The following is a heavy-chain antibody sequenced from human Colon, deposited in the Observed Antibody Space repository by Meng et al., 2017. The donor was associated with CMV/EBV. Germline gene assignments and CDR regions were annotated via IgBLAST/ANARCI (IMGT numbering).Heavy chain of an antibody. CDR1: RYTFTANH. V-gene: IGHV1-2*02. CDR3: VRESWYFDF. Sequence: QVQLVQSGTELQKPGDSVKVSCKTSRYTFTANHLHWVRQAPGQGLEWMGWIYPQDGGTYFAQKFQDRVTLTRDTSITTAYMELSGLTSDDTAIYYCVRESWYFDFWGEGTLVTVSS. D-gene: IGHD6-13*01. J-gene: IGHJ4*02. CDR2: IYPQDGGT.